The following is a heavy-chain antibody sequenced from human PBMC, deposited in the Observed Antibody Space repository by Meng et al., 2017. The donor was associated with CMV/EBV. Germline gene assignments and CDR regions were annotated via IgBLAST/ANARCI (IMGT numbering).Heavy chain of an antibody. CDR1: GFTFSNYC. V-gene: IGHV3-7*01. D-gene: IGHD3-22*01. J-gene: IGHJ3*02. CDR2: INQDGSEK. CDR3: ARRGGKYESSARLGAFDI. Sequence: GGSLRLSCAASGFTFSNYCMSWVRQAPGKGLEWVANINQDGSEKYYVDSVKGRFTISRDNAKNSLYLQMNSLRAEDTAVYYCARRGGKYESSARLGAFDIWGQGTMVTVSS.